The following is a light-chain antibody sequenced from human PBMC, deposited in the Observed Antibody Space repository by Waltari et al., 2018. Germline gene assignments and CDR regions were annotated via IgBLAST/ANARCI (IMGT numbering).Light chain of an antibody. V-gene: IGKV3-15*01. J-gene: IGKJ1*01. CDR1: QSVNSN. CDR3: QQYKNWPQWT. Sequence: EMVMTKSPATLSVSPGERATLSCRSSQSVNSNLAWYQQKPGQAPRLLLYSASTSATGVPARFSGSGSVTEFTLTISSLQSEDFAVYYCQQYKNWPQWTFGQGTKVDSK. CDR2: SAS.